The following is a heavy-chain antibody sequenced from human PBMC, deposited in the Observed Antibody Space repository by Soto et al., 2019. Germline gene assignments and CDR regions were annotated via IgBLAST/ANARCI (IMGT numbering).Heavy chain of an antibody. D-gene: IGHD2-2*01. CDR3: ARLDVSTTTGLYMDV. CDR2: MNPNSGNT. V-gene: IGHV1-8*01. CDR1: GYTFTSYD. Sequence: APVKVSCKASGYTFTSYDINWVRQATGQGLEWMGWMNPNSGNTGYAQKFQGRVTMTRNTSISTAYMELSSLRSEDTAVYYCARLDVSTTTGLYMDVRGKGTTVTVSS. J-gene: IGHJ6*03.